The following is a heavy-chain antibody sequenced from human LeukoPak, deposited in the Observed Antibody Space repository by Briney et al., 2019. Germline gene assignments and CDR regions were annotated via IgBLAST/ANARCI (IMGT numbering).Heavy chain of an antibody. CDR3: AIAGVVPWGNWVDP. Sequence: SETLSLTCTVSGGSISTYYWSWIRQPPGKGLECIGYIYYSGSTTFNPTLKPRVTISVDTSTDQFSLKLSSVTAADTAVYYCAIAGVVPWGNWVDPWGQGTLVTVSS. CDR2: IYYSGST. J-gene: IGHJ5*02. D-gene: IGHD3-10*01. V-gene: IGHV4-59*01. CDR1: GGSISTYY.